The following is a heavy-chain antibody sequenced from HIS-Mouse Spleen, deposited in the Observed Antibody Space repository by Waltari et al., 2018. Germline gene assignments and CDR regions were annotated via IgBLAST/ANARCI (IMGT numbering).Heavy chain of an antibody. CDR2: ISYDGSNK. CDR3: AKDRGSPLYFDY. V-gene: IGHV3-30*18. J-gene: IGHJ4*02. D-gene: IGHD1-26*01. Sequence: QVQLVESGGGVVQPGRSLRLSCAASGFTFSSYGMHWVRQAPGKGLEWVAVISYDGSNKYYADSVKGRFTISRDNSKNTLYLQMNSLRAEDTAVYYCAKDRGSPLYFDYCGQGTLVTVSS. CDR1: GFTFSSYG.